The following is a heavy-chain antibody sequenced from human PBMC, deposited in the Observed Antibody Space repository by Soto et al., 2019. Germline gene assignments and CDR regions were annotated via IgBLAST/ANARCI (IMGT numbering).Heavy chain of an antibody. CDR2: IYYSGST. J-gene: IGHJ4*02. Sequence: PSETLSLTCTVSGGSISSYYWSWIRQPPGKGLEWIGYIYYSGSTNYNPSLKSRVTISVDTSKNQFSLKLSSVTAADTAVYYCARTSSYCSSTRCYVVYFDYWGQGTLVTVSS. D-gene: IGHD2-2*01. CDR3: ARTSSYCSSTRCYVVYFDY. CDR1: GGSISSYY. V-gene: IGHV4-59*08.